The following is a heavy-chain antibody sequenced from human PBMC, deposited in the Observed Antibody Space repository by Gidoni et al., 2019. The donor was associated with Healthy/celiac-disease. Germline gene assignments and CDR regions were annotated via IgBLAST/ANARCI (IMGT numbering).Heavy chain of an antibody. CDR3: ATSGRIAVAGTVGY. CDR2: ISGSGGST. J-gene: IGHJ4*02. D-gene: IGHD6-19*01. CDR1: AFTFSSYG. V-gene: IGHV3-23*01. Sequence: EVQLLESGGVLVQPGGSLRLSCAASAFTFSSYGMCWVRQAPGKGLEWVSAISGSGGSTYYADPVKGRFTISGDNTKNTLYLQMNSLRAEDTAVYYCATSGRIAVAGTVGYWGQGTLVTVSS.